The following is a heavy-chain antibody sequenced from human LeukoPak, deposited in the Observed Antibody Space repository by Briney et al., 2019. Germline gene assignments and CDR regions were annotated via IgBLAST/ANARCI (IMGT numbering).Heavy chain of an antibody. J-gene: IGHJ4*02. V-gene: IGHV3-53*01. CDR1: GFTFSNHG. CDR2: IYSGGST. D-gene: IGHD4/OR15-4a*01. Sequence: GGTLRLSCTASGFTFSNHGMDWVRQAPGKGLEWASVIYSGGSTYYADSVKGRFTISRDNSKNTLYLQMNSLRAEDTAVYYCARDNDYLDYWGQGTLVTVSS. CDR3: ARDNDYLDY.